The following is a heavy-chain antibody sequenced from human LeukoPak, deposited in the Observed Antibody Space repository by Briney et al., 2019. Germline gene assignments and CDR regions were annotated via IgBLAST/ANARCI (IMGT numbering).Heavy chain of an antibody. CDR2: IKQDGSEK. V-gene: IGHV3-7*01. D-gene: IGHD6-19*01. CDR3: ARALSSDGMDV. Sequence: GGSLRLSCAASGFTFSSYWMSWVRQAPGKGLEWVANIKQDGSEKYYVDSVRGRFTISRDNAKNSVYLQMNSLRAEDTAVYYCARALSSDGMDVWGEGTTVTVSA. CDR1: GFTFSSYW. J-gene: IGHJ6*04.